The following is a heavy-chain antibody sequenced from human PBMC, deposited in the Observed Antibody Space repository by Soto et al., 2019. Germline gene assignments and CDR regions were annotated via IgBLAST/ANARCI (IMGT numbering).Heavy chain of an antibody. Sequence: SETLSLTCTVSGGSISSSSYYWGWIRQPPGKGLEWIGSIYYSGSTYYNPSLKSRVTISVDTSKNQFSLKLSSVTAADTAVYYCARHSGHIFSAFWRQATLVTV. CDR2: IYYSGST. D-gene: IGHD5-12*01. CDR3: ARHSGHIFSAF. V-gene: IGHV4-39*01. CDR1: GGSISSSSYY. J-gene: IGHJ4*02.